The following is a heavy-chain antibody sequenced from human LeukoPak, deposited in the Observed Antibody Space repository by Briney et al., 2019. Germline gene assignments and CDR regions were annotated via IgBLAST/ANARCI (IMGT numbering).Heavy chain of an antibody. Sequence: GGSLRLSCVASGFTFRTFWMHWVRQAPGKGLAWVSRINTDGSTTNYADSVKGRFTISRDNAKHTLYLQMNSLRVEDTAVYYCARDPQSGWLDYWGQGTLVTVSS. CDR3: ARDPQSGWLDY. CDR2: INTDGSTT. J-gene: IGHJ4*02. CDR1: GFTFRTFW. D-gene: IGHD6-19*01. V-gene: IGHV3-74*01.